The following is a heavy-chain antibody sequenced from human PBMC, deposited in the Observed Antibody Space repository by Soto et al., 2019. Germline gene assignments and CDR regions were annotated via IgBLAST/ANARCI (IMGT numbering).Heavy chain of an antibody. J-gene: IGHJ4*02. CDR2: IWYDGSNK. D-gene: IGHD3-10*01. Sequence: ESGGGVVPPGRSLRLSCAASGFTFSSYGMHWVRQAPGKGLEWVAVIWYDGSNKYYADSVKGRFTISRDNSKNTLYLQMNSLRAEDTAVYYCARGIRGVDGGLDFDYWGQGTLVTVSS. V-gene: IGHV3-33*01. CDR1: GFTFSSYG. CDR3: ARGIRGVDGGLDFDY.